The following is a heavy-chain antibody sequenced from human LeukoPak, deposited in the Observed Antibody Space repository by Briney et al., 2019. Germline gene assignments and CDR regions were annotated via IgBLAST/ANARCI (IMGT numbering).Heavy chain of an antibody. CDR3: ARHVPRGRSDIDC. D-gene: IGHD5-12*01. V-gene: IGHV3-7*01. CDR1: GLASSKDR. Sequence: QTGGLRRCTRAASGLASSKDRMALSGLAAGMRPKWVANIDEDGDVKSYAESAKGRFTVSRDNGRASVYLQMNSLRAEDTAIYSCARHVPRGRSDIDCWGQGALVTVS. J-gene: IGHJ4*02. CDR2: IDEDGDVK.